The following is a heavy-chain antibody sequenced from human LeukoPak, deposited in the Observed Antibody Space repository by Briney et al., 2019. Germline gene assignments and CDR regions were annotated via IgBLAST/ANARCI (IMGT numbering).Heavy chain of an antibody. CDR3: ARAPRLAVAGKGVRYYYYYMDV. Sequence: GGSLRLPCAASGFTFSSYAMSWVRQAPGKGLEWVSVISGSGGSTYYADSVKGRFTISRDNSKNTLYLQMNSLRAEDTAVYYCARAPRLAVAGKGVRYYYYYMDVWGKGTTATVSS. D-gene: IGHD6-19*01. CDR2: ISGSGGST. J-gene: IGHJ6*03. V-gene: IGHV3-23*01. CDR1: GFTFSSYA.